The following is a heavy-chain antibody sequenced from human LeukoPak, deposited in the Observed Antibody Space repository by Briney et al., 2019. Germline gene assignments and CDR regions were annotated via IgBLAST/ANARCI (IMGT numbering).Heavy chain of an antibody. V-gene: IGHV1-2*02. CDR3: ARRLPSKIDNWFDP. CDR1: GYTFTGYY. Sequence: ASVKVSCKASGYTFTGYYMHWVRQAPGQGLEWMGWINPNSGGTNYAQKFQGRVTMTRDTSISTAYMELSRLRSDDTAVYYCARRLPSKIDNWFDPWGQGTLVTVSS. CDR2: INPNSGGT. J-gene: IGHJ5*02.